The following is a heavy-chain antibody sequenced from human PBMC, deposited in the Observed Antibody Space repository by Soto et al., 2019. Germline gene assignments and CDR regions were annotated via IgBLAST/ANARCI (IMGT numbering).Heavy chain of an antibody. J-gene: IGHJ4*02. CDR3: ARDKLGDGYNFYYFDY. Sequence: ASVKVSCKASGYTFTSYYMHWVRQAPGQGLEWMGIINPSGGSTSYAQKFQGRVTMTRDTSTSTAYMELSSLRSEDTAVYYCARDKLGDGYNFYYFDYWGQGTLVTVSS. V-gene: IGHV1-46*01. CDR2: INPSGGST. CDR1: GYTFTSYY. D-gene: IGHD5-12*01.